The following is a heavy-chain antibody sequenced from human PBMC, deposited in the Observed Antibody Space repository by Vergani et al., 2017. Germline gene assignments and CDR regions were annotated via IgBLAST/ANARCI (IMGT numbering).Heavy chain of an antibody. Sequence: QVQLQESGPGLVKPSETLSLTCTVSGGSISSYYWSWIRQPPGKGLEWIGYIYYSGSTNYNPSLKSRVTISVDTSKNQFSLKLSSVTAADTAVYYCARRRDTAMVDDAFDIWGQGTMVTVSS. J-gene: IGHJ3*02. D-gene: IGHD5-18*01. V-gene: IGHV4-59*08. CDR3: ARRRDTAMVDDAFDI. CDR2: IYYSGST. CDR1: GGSISSYY.